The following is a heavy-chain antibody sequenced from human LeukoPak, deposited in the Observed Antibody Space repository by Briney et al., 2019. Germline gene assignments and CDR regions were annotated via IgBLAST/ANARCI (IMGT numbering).Heavy chain of an antibody. D-gene: IGHD2-15*01. CDR3: ARDSPRGYCSGGTCYAWFDP. V-gene: IGHV3-21*01. Sequence: GGSLRLSCAASGFTFSSYSMNWVRQAPGKGLEWVSFISSSSNYIYYADSVKGRFTISRDNAKNSLHLQMNRLRAEDTAVYYCARDSPRGYCSGGTCYAWFDPWGQGTLVTVSS. CDR1: GFTFSSYS. J-gene: IGHJ5*02. CDR2: ISSSSNYI.